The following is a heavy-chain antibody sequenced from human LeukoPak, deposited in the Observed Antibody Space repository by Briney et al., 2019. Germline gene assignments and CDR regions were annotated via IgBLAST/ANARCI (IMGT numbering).Heavy chain of an antibody. CDR3: ARMWFGEHNWFDP. V-gene: IGHV4-61*01. J-gene: IGHJ5*02. CDR2: IYYSGST. Sequence: SQTLSLTCTVSGGSISSDSYYWSWIRQPPGKGLGWIGYIYYSGSTNYNPSLKSRVTISVDTSKNQFSLKLSSVTAADTAVYYCARMWFGEHNWFDPWGQGTLVTVSS. CDR1: GGSISSDSYY. D-gene: IGHD3-10*01.